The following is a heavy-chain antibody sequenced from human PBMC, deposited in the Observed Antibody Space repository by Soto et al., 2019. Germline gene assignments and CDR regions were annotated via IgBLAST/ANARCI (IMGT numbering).Heavy chain of an antibody. V-gene: IGHV3-23*01. D-gene: IGHD2-2*01. CDR1: GFIFSNYA. CDR2: ISGSGGDT. J-gene: IGHJ4*02. CDR3: AKDAGGGGGSAFDC. Sequence: EVQLLDSGGGLVQPGGSLRLSCAASGFIFSNYAMSWVRQAPGKGLEWVSAISGSGGDTFYVGSVKGRFTISRDNSKNTLSPQMNSRRAEDTATYYWAKDAGGGGGSAFDCWGQGTLVTVSS.